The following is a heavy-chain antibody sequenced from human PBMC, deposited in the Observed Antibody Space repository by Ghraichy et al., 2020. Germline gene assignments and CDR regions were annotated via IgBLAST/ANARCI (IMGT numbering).Heavy chain of an antibody. CDR3: ARAAIQLWLQALYYFDY. Sequence: ESLNISCTVSGGSISSSSYYWGWIRQPPGKGLEWIGSIYYSGSTYYNPSLKSRVTISVDTSKNQFSLKLSSVTAADTAVYYCARAAIQLWLQALYYFDYWGQGTLVTVSS. CDR1: GGSISSSSYY. CDR2: IYYSGST. J-gene: IGHJ4*02. V-gene: IGHV4-39*01. D-gene: IGHD5-18*01.